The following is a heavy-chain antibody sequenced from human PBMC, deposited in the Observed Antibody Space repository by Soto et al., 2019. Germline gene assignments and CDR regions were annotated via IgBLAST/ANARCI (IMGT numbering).Heavy chain of an antibody. CDR2: ISSSSSYI. V-gene: IGHV3-21*01. CDR1: GFTFSSYS. D-gene: IGHD3-22*01. J-gene: IGHJ3*02. Sequence: GGSLRLSCAASGFTFSSYSMNWVRQAPGKGLEWVSSISSSSSYIYYADSVKGRFTISRDNAKNSLYLQMNSLRAEDTAVYYWARDRLPEYNDSRSYYYGAFESWGQGRRVT. CDR3: ARDRLPEYNDSRSYYYGAFES.